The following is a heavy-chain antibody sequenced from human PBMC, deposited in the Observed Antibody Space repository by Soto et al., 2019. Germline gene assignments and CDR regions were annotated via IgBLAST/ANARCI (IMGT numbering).Heavy chain of an antibody. CDR2: IYYSGST. J-gene: IGHJ4*02. Sequence: SETLSLTCTVSGGSISSSSYYWGWIRQPPGKGLEWIGSIYYSGSTYYNPSLKSRVTISVDTSKNQFSLKLSSVTAADTAVYYCARSLGRRGYPSYFDYWGQGTLVTVSS. D-gene: IGHD3-22*01. V-gene: IGHV4-39*01. CDR1: GGSISSSSYY. CDR3: ARSLGRRGYPSYFDY.